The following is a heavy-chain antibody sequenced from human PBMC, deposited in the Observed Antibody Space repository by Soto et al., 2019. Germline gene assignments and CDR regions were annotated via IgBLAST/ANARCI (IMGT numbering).Heavy chain of an antibody. CDR1: AVTFTGYG. V-gene: IGHV3-33*01. CDR2: IRYDGSNT. J-gene: IGHJ4*02. Sequence: PGGSLRLSCAASAVTFTGYGMHWVRQAPGKGLEWVAVIRYDGSNTYYADSVKGRFTISRDNPKNMLYLQMNSLRADDKAIYYCARDGVGTTTYFGYFDYWGLGTLVTVSS. CDR3: ARDGVGTTTYFGYFDY. D-gene: IGHD1-26*01.